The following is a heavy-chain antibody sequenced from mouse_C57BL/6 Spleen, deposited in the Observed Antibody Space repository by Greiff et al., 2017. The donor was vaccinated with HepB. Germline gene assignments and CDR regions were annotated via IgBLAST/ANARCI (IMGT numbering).Heavy chain of an antibody. V-gene: IGHV5-17*01. CDR2: ISSGSSTI. D-gene: IGHD2-2*01. CDR1: GFTFSDYG. CDR3: ARPPPIYYGYDWFAY. Sequence: DVKLVESGGGLVKPGGSLKLSCAASGFTFSDYGMHWVRQAPEKGLEWVAYISSGSSTIYYADTVKGRFTISRDNAKNTLFLQMTSLRSEDTAMYYWARPPPIYYGYDWFAYWGQGTLVTVSA. J-gene: IGHJ3*01.